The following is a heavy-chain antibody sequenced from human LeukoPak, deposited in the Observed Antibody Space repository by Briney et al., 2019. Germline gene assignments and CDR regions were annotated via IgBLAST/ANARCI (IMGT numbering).Heavy chain of an antibody. CDR1: RHTFTVYH. Sequence: ASVKVSCKASRHTFTVYHVHWVRQAPGQGLEWTGWFNPDSGVTNYAQNLQARVTMTRDTSISTVFLDLSSLRSDDTAVYYCALVTSGNWWFDPWGQGTLVTVSS. CDR2: FNPDSGVT. CDR3: ALVTSGNWWFDP. D-gene: IGHD2-21*02. V-gene: IGHV1-2*02. J-gene: IGHJ5*02.